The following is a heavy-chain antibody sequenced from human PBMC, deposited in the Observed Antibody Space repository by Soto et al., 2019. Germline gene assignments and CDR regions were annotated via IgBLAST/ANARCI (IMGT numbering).Heavy chain of an antibody. CDR3: AHRVLRRVFGLVTTPAIYFAF. J-gene: IGHJ4*02. CDR1: GFSLTTSGVG. D-gene: IGHD3-3*01. CDR2: IYWDDDK. V-gene: IGHV2-5*02. Sequence: QITLNESGPTQVKPRQTLTLTCTFSGFSLTTSGVGVGWIRQSPGKAPAWLALIYWDDDKRYSPSLKSRLTIPKPTSKNQVVLTMAALVPADTPTFCCAHRVLRRVFGLVTTPAIYFAFGGQGAPGAFPS.